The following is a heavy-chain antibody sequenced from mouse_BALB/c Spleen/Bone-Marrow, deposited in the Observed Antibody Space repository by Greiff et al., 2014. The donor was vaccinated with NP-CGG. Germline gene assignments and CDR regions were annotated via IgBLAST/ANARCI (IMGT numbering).Heavy chain of an antibody. V-gene: IGHV1-18*01. CDR1: GYTFTDYN. CDR3: ARRDGYDSYFDY. CDR2: INPNYDST. D-gene: IGHD2-2*01. J-gene: IGHJ2*01. Sequence: EVQLQQSGAELVKPGASVKISCKASGYTFTDYNMDWVKQSHGKSLEWIGDINPNYDSTSYNEKFKGKATLTVDKSSSTAYMEPRSLTSKNTTVYYCARRDGYDSYFDYWGQGTTLTVSS.